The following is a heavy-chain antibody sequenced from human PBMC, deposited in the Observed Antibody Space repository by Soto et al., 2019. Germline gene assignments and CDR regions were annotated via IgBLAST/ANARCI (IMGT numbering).Heavy chain of an antibody. CDR3: ARVRDSSGYLSGAFDI. CDR2: INACNGNT. CDR1: GYTFTSYA. Sequence: ASVKVSCKASGYTFTSYAMHWVRQAPGQRLEWMGWINACNGNTKYSQKFQGRVTITRDTSASTAYMELSSLRAEDTAVHYCARVRDSSGYLSGAFDIWGQGTMV. J-gene: IGHJ3*02. D-gene: IGHD3-22*01. V-gene: IGHV1-3*01.